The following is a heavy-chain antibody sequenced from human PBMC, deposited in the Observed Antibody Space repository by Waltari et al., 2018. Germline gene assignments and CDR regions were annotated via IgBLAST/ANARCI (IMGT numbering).Heavy chain of an antibody. J-gene: IGHJ4*02. D-gene: IGHD1-7*01. V-gene: IGHV3-53*01. CDR2: IYSGGNI. CDR1: GFTVSSNY. CDR3: ARGGPRYRANYHEFDY. Sequence: EVLLVESGGGLIQPGGSLKLSCAASGFTVSSNYMSWVRQAPVKGLEWVSVIYSGGNIDYAESVKGRLTISRDNSKNTLYLQMNSLGAEDTAVYYCARGGPRYRANYHEFDYWGQGTLVTVSS.